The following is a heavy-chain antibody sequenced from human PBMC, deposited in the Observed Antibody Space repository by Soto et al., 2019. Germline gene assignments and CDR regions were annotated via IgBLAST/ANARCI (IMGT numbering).Heavy chain of an antibody. Sequence: VQRVQSGAEVKKPGASVKVSCTASGYIFNRYVMHWVRQAPGQRPEWMGWIDAGNGKTKYSEKFQGRGTITRDTPGSTAYMALTTLRSEDTAVYSCARGRGWYDYWGQGPQVIVSS. D-gene: IGHD6-19*01. CDR1: GYIFNRYV. CDR2: IDAGNGKT. V-gene: IGHV1-3*01. J-gene: IGHJ4*02. CDR3: ARGRGWYDY.